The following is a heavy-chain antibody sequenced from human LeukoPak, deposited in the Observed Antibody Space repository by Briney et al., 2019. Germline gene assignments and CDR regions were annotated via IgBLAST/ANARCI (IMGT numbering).Heavy chain of an antibody. D-gene: IGHD2-8*01. CDR2: IYPDDSDT. CDR1: GYSSTSYW. CDR3: ARLAFCTNAVCFSNYYYSMDV. V-gene: IGHV5-51*01. J-gene: IGHJ6*03. Sequence: GESLKISYKGSGYSSTSYWIGWVRQMPGKGLEWMGIIYPDDSDTKYSPSFQGQVTISADKSISTAYLQWSSLKASDTAMYYCARLAFCTNAVCFSNYYYSMDVWGRGTTVTVSS.